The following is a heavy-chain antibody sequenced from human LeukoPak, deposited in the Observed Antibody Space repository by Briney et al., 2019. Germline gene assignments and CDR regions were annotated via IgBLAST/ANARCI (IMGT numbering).Heavy chain of an antibody. CDR3: ASSPRLTTSWFLFDS. CDR2: VYYSGST. CDR1: GDSFSNYY. D-gene: IGHD2-2*01. V-gene: IGHV4-59*08. J-gene: IGHJ5*01. Sequence: SETLSLTCSVSGDSFSNYYWTWIRQPPGKGVEWIGYVYYSGSTNYNPSLKTRLHLSVDTSKNRFSLKLSSVTAADTAVYYCASSPRLTTSWFLFDSLGHGTLVTVSS.